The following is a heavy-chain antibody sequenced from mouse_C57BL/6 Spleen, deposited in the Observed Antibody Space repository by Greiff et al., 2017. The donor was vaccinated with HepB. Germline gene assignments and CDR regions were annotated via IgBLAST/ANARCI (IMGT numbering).Heavy chain of an antibody. CDR2: INPNNGGT. Sequence: VQLQQSGPELVKPGASVKIPCKASGYTFTDYNMDWVKQSHGKSLEWIGDINPNNGGTIYNQKFKGKATLTVDKSSSTAYMELRSLTSEDTAVYYCARFRYDYDAMDYWGQGTSVTVSS. CDR1: GYTFTDYN. J-gene: IGHJ4*01. CDR3: ARFRYDYDAMDY. D-gene: IGHD1-1*02. V-gene: IGHV1-18*01.